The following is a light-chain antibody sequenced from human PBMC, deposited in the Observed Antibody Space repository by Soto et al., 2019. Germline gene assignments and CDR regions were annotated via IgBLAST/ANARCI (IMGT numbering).Light chain of an antibody. V-gene: IGKV3-15*01. CDR2: GAS. Sequence: EIVMTQSPATLSVSPGERATLSCRASQSVSSNLAWYQQKPGQAPRLLIYGASTRATGIPVRFSGSGSGTEFTLTISSLQAEDVAVYFCQLYNNWPPWTFGQGTKVEIK. J-gene: IGKJ1*01. CDR1: QSVSSN. CDR3: QLYNNWPPWT.